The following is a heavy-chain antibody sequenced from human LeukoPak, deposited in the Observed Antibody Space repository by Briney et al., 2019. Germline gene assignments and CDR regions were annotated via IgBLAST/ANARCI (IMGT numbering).Heavy chain of an antibody. J-gene: IGHJ4*02. D-gene: IGHD3-10*01. CDR3: ARSARWFGVDY. Sequence: GGSLRLSCAASGFTVSSNYMSWVRQAPGKGLEWVSVIYSGGSTYYADSVKGRFTISRDNSKNTLYLQMNSLRAEDTAVYYRARSARWFGVDYWGQGTLVTVSS. CDR1: GFTVSSNY. V-gene: IGHV3-53*01. CDR2: IYSGGST.